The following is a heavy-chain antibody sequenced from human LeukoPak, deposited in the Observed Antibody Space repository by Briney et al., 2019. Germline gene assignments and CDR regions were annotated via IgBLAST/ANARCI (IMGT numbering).Heavy chain of an antibody. J-gene: IGHJ6*02. CDR3: ARDRRVGYYHYGMDV. D-gene: IGHD2-15*01. Sequence: SETLSLTCTVSGGSISSYYWSWIRQPPGKGLEWIGYIYYSGSTNYNPSLKSRVTISVDTSKNQFSLKLSSVTAADTAVYYCARDRRVGYYHYGMDVWGQGTTVTVSS. CDR1: GGSISSYY. CDR2: IYYSGST. V-gene: IGHV4-59*01.